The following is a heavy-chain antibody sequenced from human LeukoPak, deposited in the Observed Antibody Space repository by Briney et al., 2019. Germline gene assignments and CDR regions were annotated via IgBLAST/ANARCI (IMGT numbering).Heavy chain of an antibody. CDR1: GYTFTGYY. J-gene: IGHJ4*02. Sequence: ASVKVSCKASGYTFTGYYMHWVRQAPGQGLEWMGWIDPNSGDTNYAQKFQGRVTMTRDTSISTAYMELSRLRSDDTAVYYCARGYYYDSSGLAPPFDYWGQGTLVTVSS. D-gene: IGHD3-22*01. CDR2: IDPNSGDT. V-gene: IGHV1-2*02. CDR3: ARGYYYDSSGLAPPFDY.